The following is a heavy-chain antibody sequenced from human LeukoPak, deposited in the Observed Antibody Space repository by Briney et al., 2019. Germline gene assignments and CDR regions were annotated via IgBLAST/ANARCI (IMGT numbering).Heavy chain of an antibody. D-gene: IGHD7-27*01. CDR2: MKSNNGHT. CDR1: GYTFTSFD. Sequence: ASVKVSCKASGYTFTSFDFNWVRQATGQGLEWLGWMKSNNGHTGYAQKFQGRVTMTRDTSISTAYMELSSLTFEDTAVYYCARGPPNWGMVGYWGQGTLVTVSS. J-gene: IGHJ4*02. V-gene: IGHV1-8*01. CDR3: ARGPPNWGMVGY.